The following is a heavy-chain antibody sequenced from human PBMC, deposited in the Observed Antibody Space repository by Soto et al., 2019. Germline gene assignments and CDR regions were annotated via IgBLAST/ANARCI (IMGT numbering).Heavy chain of an antibody. CDR3: ASERTGTTGMDV. CDR2: MNPNSRNT. J-gene: IGHJ6*02. Sequence: QVQLVQSGAEVKKPGASVKVSCKASGYTFTSYDINWVRQATGQGLEWMGWMNPNSRNTGYAQKFRGRVTMTRNPSISTAYMELSSPRSEDPAVYYCASERTGTTGMDVWGQGTTVTVSS. D-gene: IGHD1-1*01. V-gene: IGHV1-8*01. CDR1: GYTFTSYD.